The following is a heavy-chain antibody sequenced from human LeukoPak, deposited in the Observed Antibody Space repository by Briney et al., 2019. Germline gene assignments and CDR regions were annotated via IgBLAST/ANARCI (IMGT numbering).Heavy chain of an antibody. D-gene: IGHD3-10*01. CDR3: AVTRTRGDH. V-gene: IGHV3-7*03. CDR1: GFTFSNYW. CDR2: TNQDGNDK. J-gene: IGHJ4*02. Sequence: PGGSLRLSCAASGFTFSNYWMTWIRQAPGKGLEWVANTNQDGNDKYYVDSVKGRFTISRDNTKSSVSLQMNSLRAEDTAVYYCAVTRTRGDHWGQGTLVTVSS.